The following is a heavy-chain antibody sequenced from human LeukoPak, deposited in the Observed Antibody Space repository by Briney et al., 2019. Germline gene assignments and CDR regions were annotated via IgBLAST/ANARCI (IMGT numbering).Heavy chain of an antibody. J-gene: IGHJ5*02. Sequence: ASVKVSCKASGYTFTGYYMHWVRQAPGQGLEWMGWINPNSGGTNYAQKFQGRVTMTRDTSISTAYMELSRLRSDDTAVYYCARVISAYYDLWSGYYADRWFDPWGQGTLVTVSS. CDR3: ARVISAYYDLWSGYYADRWFDP. D-gene: IGHD3-3*01. CDR1: GYTFTGYY. CDR2: INPNSGGT. V-gene: IGHV1-2*02.